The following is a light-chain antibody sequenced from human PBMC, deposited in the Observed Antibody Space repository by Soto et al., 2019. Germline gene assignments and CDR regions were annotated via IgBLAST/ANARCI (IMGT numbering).Light chain of an antibody. Sequence: DIQMTQSPSSLSASVGDRISITCRASQSVSSYLNWYQQKPGKAPRLLIYAASHLQTGDPSRFRGTGSATHFTLTISSLQPEDFATYYCQQSYRAVTFGQGTRLEIK. CDR2: AAS. V-gene: IGKV1-39*01. CDR1: QSVSSY. CDR3: QQSYRAVT. J-gene: IGKJ5*01.